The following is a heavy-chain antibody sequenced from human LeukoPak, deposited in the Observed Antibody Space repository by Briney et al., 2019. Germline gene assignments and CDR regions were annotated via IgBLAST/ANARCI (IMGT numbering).Heavy chain of an antibody. CDR2: IKQDGSEK. Sequence: GGSLRLSCTASGFTFSNYWMTWVRQAPGKGLEWVANIKQDGSEKFYVDSVKGRFTISRDNRETSVYLQMSSLRAEDTAVYFCARDRIYFDILTGYLPLDYWGRGTLVAVSS. D-gene: IGHD3-9*01. J-gene: IGHJ4*02. CDR1: GFTFSNYW. CDR3: ARDRIYFDILTGYLPLDY. V-gene: IGHV3-7*01.